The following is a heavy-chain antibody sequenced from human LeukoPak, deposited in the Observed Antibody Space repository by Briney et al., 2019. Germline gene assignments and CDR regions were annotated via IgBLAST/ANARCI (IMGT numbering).Heavy chain of an antibody. J-gene: IGHJ4*02. V-gene: IGHV3-15*01. CDR2: IKNKTDGGTT. D-gene: IGHD6-25*01. CDR3: MQAGY. Sequence: PGGSLRLPCAASGLTLSNPWMSWVRQPRAKALEWVGRIKNKTDGGTTDYAAAVKGKFTISIHDSKHTRSQQMNSLKTADTAVYYCMQAGYWGQGTLVTVSS. CDR1: GLTLSNPW.